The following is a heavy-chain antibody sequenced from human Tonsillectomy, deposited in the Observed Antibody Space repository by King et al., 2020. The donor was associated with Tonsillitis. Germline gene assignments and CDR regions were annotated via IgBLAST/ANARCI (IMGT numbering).Heavy chain of an antibody. CDR2: ISYDGSNK. J-gene: IGHJ4*02. V-gene: IGHV3-33*05. CDR3: ARHYGFDY. D-gene: IGHD4-17*01. CDR1: GFTFISYG. Sequence: VQLVESGGGVVQPGRSLRLSCAASGFTFISYGMHWVRRAPGKGLEWVAVISYDGSNKYYADSVKGRFTISRDNSKNTLYLQMNSLRAKDTAVYYCARHYGFDYGGQGTLVTVSS.